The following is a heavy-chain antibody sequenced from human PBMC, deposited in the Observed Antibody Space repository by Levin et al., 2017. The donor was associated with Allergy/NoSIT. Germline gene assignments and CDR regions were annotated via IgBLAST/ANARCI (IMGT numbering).Heavy chain of an antibody. CDR3: ASGSNFLFDY. CDR1: GYSFTSYW. Sequence: GESLKISCQGSGYSFTSYWISWVRQMPGKGLEWMGRIDPSDSYTNYSPSFQGHVTISADKSISTAYLQWSSLKASDTAMYYCASGSNFLFDYWGQGTLVTVSS. D-gene: IGHD4-11*01. CDR2: IDPSDSYT. J-gene: IGHJ4*02. V-gene: IGHV5-10-1*01.